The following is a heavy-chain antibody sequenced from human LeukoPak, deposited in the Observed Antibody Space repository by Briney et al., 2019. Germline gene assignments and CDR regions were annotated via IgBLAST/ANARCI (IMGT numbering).Heavy chain of an antibody. CDR1: GDSITGYY. D-gene: IGHD1-26*01. J-gene: IGHJ4*02. CDR2: IYYTGST. CDR3: ARHERHSGSYYFDY. V-gene: IGHV4-59*08. Sequence: SETLSVTCTVPGDSITGYYWSWIRQPPRKGLEWSGYIYYTGSTDYNPSLKSRVTISVDTSKNQFSLKLKSVTAADTAVYYCARHERHSGSYYFDYWGQGTLVTVSS.